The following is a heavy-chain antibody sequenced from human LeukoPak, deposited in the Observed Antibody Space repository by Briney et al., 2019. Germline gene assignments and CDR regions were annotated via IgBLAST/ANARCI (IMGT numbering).Heavy chain of an antibody. D-gene: IGHD4-11*01. CDR2: IYTSGST. Sequence: PSETLSLTCTVSGSSISGYYWSWIRQPAGKGLEWIGRIYTSGSTHYNPSLKSRVSMSIDTSANQVSLRLSSVTAADTAVYYCASASLTTVITRYDHWGQGTLVTVSS. CDR1: GSSISGYY. J-gene: IGHJ4*02. V-gene: IGHV4-4*07. CDR3: ASASLTTVITRYDH.